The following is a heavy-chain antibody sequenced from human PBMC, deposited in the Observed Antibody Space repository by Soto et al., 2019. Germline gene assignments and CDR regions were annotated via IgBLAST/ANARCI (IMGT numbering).Heavy chain of an antibody. Sequence: ASVKVSCKASGYTFTSYDINWVRQATGQGLEWMGWMNPNSGHTGYAQKFQGRVTMTRNTSISTAYMELSSLRSEDTAVYYCASGIAAAGTIYYYGMDVWGQGTTVTVSS. CDR1: GYTFTSYD. CDR3: ASGIAAAGTIYYYGMDV. V-gene: IGHV1-8*01. D-gene: IGHD6-13*01. CDR2: MNPNSGHT. J-gene: IGHJ6*02.